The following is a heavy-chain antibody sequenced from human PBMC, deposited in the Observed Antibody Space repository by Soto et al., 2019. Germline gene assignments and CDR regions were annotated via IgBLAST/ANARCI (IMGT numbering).Heavy chain of an antibody. V-gene: IGHV3-30*18. J-gene: IGHJ4*02. D-gene: IGHD3-22*01. CDR2: ISYDGSNK. Sequence: QVQLVESGGGVVQPGRSLRLSCAASGLTFSSYGMHWVRQAPGKGLEWVAGISYDGSNKYYVDSVKGRFTISRDNSKNTLDLQMNSLRPEDTDVFFCAKDTFYHDSSGYYTFDYWGQGTLVTVSS. CDR3: AKDTFYHDSSGYYTFDY. CDR1: GLTFSSYG.